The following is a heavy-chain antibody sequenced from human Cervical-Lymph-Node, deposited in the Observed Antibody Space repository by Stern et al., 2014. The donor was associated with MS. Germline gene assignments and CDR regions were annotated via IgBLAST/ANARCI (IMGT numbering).Heavy chain of an antibody. Sequence: QVQLVQSGAEMRKPGASVQVSCKASGYYFSDYCIQWVRQAPGKGLEWMGWINPKSGGTIHAQKFQGKVSLTRATSFSTAYLVLSILTSDDTAVYDCARGKVDYYYALNVWGQGTTVTVSS. CDR3: ARGKVDYYYALNV. J-gene: IGHJ6*02. V-gene: IGHV1-2*02. CDR1: GYYFSDYC. CDR2: INPKSGGT.